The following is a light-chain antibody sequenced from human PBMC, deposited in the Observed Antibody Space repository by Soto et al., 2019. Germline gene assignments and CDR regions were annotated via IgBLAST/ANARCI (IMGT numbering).Light chain of an antibody. V-gene: IGKV3-11*01. CDR2: DAS. CDR3: QQRRDWPLT. J-gene: IGKJ4*01. CDR1: QSIGNY. Sequence: IVLTQSPAILSLSPGERATLSCRASQSIGNYLAWYQQKPGQAPRLLIYDASNRATDIPGRFSGSGSGTDFSLTISILEPEDFAVYYRQQRRDWPLTFGRGTNVDIK.